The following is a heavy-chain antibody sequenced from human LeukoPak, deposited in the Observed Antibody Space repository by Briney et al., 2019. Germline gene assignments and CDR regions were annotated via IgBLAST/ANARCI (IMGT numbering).Heavy chain of an antibody. D-gene: IGHD6-13*01. CDR3: ARAESSSWYFDL. CDR2: ISYDGSNK. CDR1: GFTFSSYA. Sequence: GGSLRLSCAASGFTFSSYAMHWVRQAPGKGLEWVAVISYDGSNKYYADSVKGRFTISRDNSKNTLYLQMNSLRAEDTAVYYCARAESSSWYFDLWGRGTLVTVSS. V-gene: IGHV3-30-3*01. J-gene: IGHJ2*01.